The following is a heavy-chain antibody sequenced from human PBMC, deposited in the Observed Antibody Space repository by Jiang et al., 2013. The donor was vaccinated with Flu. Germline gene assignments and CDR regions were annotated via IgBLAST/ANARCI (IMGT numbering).Heavy chain of an antibody. CDR2: ISAYNGNT. Sequence: SGAEVKKPGASVKVSCKASGYTFTSYGISWVRQAPGQGLEWMGWISAYNGNTNYAQKLQGRVTMTTDTSTSTAYMELRSLRSDDTAVYYCARDTVSDFWSGYYSIGGVQEDDAFDIWGQGTMVTVSS. CDR1: GYTFTSYG. V-gene: IGHV1-18*04. CDR3: ARDTVSDFWSGYYSIGGVQEDDAFDI. J-gene: IGHJ3*02. D-gene: IGHD3-3*01.